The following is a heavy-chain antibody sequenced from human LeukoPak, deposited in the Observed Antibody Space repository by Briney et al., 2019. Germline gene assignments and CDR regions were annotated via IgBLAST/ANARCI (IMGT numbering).Heavy chain of an antibody. V-gene: IGHV3-48*01. CDR3: NTYYYDSSGYYPY. J-gene: IGHJ4*02. D-gene: IGHD3-22*01. CDR1: GLTFSSYS. Sequence: GGSLRLSCAASGLTFSSYSMNWVRQAPGKGLEWVSYISSSSSTIYYADSVKGRFTISRDNAKNSLYLQMNSLRAEDTAVYYCNTYYYDSSGYYPYWGQGTLVTVSS. CDR2: ISSSSSTI.